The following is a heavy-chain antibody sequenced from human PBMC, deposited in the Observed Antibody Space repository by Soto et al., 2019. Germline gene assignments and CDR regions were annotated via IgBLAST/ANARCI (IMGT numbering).Heavy chain of an antibody. V-gene: IGHV1-46*01. Sequence: VKVSCKASGYTSTTYYIHWVRQAPGQGLEWMGIINPSGGSTSYAQKFQGRVTMTRDTSTSTVYMELNSLRFEDTAVYYCNDCGSSAFDSWGQGTLVTVSS. CDR1: GYTSTTYY. CDR2: INPSGGST. J-gene: IGHJ4*02. D-gene: IGHD1-26*01. CDR3: NDCGSSAFDS.